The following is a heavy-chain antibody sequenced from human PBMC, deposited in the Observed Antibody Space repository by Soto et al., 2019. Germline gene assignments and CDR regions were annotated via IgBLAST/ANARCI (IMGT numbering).Heavy chain of an antibody. CDR2: IYPGDSDT. Sequence: PGESLKIFCKGSGYSFTSYWIGWVRQMPGKGLEWMGIIYPGDSDTRYSPSFQGQVTISADKSISTAYLQWSSLKASDTAMYYCARTSAAGKYYYGMDVWGQGTTVPVSS. J-gene: IGHJ6*02. V-gene: IGHV5-51*01. CDR3: ARTSAAGKYYYGMDV. D-gene: IGHD6-13*01. CDR1: GYSFTSYW.